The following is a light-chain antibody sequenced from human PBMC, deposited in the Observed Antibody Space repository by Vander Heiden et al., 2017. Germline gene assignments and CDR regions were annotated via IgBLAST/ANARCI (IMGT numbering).Light chain of an antibody. J-gene: IGKJ1*01. CDR3: QQYNGYPWT. CDR1: QSVNSW. V-gene: IGKV1-5*03. Sequence: DIQMTQSPSTLSASVGDRVTLTCRAGQSVNSWLAWYQQKPGKAPKLLIYKASNLESGVPSRFSGSGSGTEFTLTISSLQPDDFATYYCQQYNGYPWTFGQGTKVEIK. CDR2: KAS.